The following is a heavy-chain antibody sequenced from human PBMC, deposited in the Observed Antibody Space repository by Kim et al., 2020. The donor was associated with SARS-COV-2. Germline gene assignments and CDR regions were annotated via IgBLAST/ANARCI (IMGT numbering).Heavy chain of an antibody. V-gene: IGHV3-23*01. D-gene: IGHD6-6*01. J-gene: IGHJ4*02. Sequence: YADSVKGRFTISRDNYKNTLYLQMTSLRAEDTAVYYCAKSHSSSWGTFDYWGQGTLVTVSS. CDR3: AKSHSSSWGTFDY.